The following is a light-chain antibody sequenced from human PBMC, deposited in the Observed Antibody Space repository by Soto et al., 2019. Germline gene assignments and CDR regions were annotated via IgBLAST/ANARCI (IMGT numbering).Light chain of an antibody. CDR2: LNTDGSH. Sequence: QPVLTQPPSASASLGASVKLTCTLNNGHSSFAIAWHQQQPEKGPRFLMKLNTDGSHTKGDGIPDRFSASSSGAERYLTISSLQSDDEADYYCQTGDTTPLFGGGTKLTVL. J-gene: IGLJ2*01. CDR1: NGHSSFA. V-gene: IGLV4-69*01. CDR3: QTGDTTPL.